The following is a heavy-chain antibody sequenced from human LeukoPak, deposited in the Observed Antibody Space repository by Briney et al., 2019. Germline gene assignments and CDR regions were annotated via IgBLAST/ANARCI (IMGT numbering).Heavy chain of an antibody. CDR3: ARDREMATIIGAGLSAFDI. CDR1: GGTFSSYA. J-gene: IGHJ3*02. Sequence: SVKVSCKASGGTFSSYAISWVRQAPGQGLEWMGGIIPTFGTANYAQKFQGRVTITTDESTSTAYMELSSLRSEDTAVYYCARDREMATIIGAGLSAFDIWGQGTMVTVSS. D-gene: IGHD5-24*01. CDR2: IIPTFGTA. V-gene: IGHV1-69*05.